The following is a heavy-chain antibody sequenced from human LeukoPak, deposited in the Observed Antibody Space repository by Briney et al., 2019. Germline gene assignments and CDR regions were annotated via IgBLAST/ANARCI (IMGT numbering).Heavy chain of an antibody. CDR3: ARGWFGELHLDY. V-gene: IGHV3-30*04. J-gene: IGHJ4*02. D-gene: IGHD3-10*01. Sequence: GGSLRLSCAASGFTFSSYATHWVRQAPGKGLEWVAVISYDGSNKYYADSVKGRFTISRDNSKNTLYLQMNSLRAEDTAVYYCARGWFGELHLDYWGQGTLVTVSS. CDR2: ISYDGSNK. CDR1: GFTFSSYA.